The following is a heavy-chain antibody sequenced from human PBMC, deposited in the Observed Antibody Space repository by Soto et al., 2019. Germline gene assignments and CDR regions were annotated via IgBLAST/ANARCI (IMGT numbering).Heavy chain of an antibody. CDR1: GFTFSSYA. CDR2: ISGSGGST. D-gene: IGHD3-10*01. Sequence: GGSLRLSCAASGFTFSSYAMSWVRQAPGKGLEWVSAISGSGGSTYYADSVKGRFTISRDNSKNTLYLQMNSLRAEDTAVYYCAKGAYYYGSGSYSAFDIWGQGTMVTVSS. J-gene: IGHJ3*02. V-gene: IGHV3-23*01. CDR3: AKGAYYYGSGSYSAFDI.